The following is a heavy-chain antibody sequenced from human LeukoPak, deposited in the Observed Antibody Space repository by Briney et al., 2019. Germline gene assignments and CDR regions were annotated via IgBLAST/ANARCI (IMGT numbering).Heavy chain of an antibody. V-gene: IGHV4-38-2*01. CDR1: GYSISSGYY. D-gene: IGHD5-18*01. CDR2: IYHNGNT. Sequence: SETLSLTCAVSGYSISSGYYWGWIRQPPGTGLEWIGTIYHNGNTYYNPSLKSRVTISVDTSKNQFSLKLSSVTAADTAVYYCARVRYNYGDSDYWGQGTLVAVSS. J-gene: IGHJ4*02. CDR3: ARVRYNYGDSDY.